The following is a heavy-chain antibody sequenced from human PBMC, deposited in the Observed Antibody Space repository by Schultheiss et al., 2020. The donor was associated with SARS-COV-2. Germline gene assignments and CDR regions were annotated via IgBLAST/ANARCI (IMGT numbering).Heavy chain of an antibody. J-gene: IGHJ4*02. CDR2: IYSGGST. D-gene: IGHD1-1*01. Sequence: GGSLRLSCAASGFTFSDYYMSWIRQAPGKGLEWVSVIYSGGSTYYADSVKGRFTISRDNSKNTLYLQMNSLRAEDTAVYYCTTENEHPGGYWGQGTLVTVSS. CDR3: TTENEHPGGY. V-gene: IGHV3-66*01. CDR1: GFTFSDYY.